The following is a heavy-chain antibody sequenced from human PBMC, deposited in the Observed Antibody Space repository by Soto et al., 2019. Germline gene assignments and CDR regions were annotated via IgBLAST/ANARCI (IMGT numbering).Heavy chain of an antibody. V-gene: IGHV5-10-1*01. CDR3: ATGYSSGWLYYYYYGMDV. CDR2: IDPSDSYT. D-gene: IGHD6-19*01. CDR1: GYSFTSYW. J-gene: IGHJ6*02. Sequence: PGESLKISCKGSGYSFTSYWISWVRQMPGKGLEWMGRIDPSDSYTNYSPSFQGHVTISADKSISTAYLQWSSLKASDTAMYDCATGYSSGWLYYYYYGMDVWGQGTTVTVSS.